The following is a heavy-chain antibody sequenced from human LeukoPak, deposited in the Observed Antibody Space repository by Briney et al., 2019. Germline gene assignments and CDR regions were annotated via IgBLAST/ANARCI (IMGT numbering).Heavy chain of an antibody. Sequence: GESLKSSCKGSGYSFTSYCIGWVRQMPGKGLEWMGIIYPGDSDTRYSPSFQGQVTISADKSISTAYLQWSSLKASDTAMYYCARHGPAAGSYYYYYYYMDVWGKGTTVTVSS. CDR1: GYSFTSYC. CDR3: ARHGPAAGSYYYYYYYMDV. D-gene: IGHD6-13*01. CDR2: IYPGDSDT. J-gene: IGHJ6*03. V-gene: IGHV5-51*01.